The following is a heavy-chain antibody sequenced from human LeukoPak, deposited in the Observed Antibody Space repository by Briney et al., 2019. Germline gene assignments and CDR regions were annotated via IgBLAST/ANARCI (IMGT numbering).Heavy chain of an antibody. Sequence: PSETLSLTCAVSGYSISSGYYWGWIRQPPEKGLEWTGVIYHSGNTYFNPSLKSRVTISVDTSKNQFSLKLSSVTAADTAVYYCARLAGPYSTSRAKYYFDYWGQGTLVTVSS. J-gene: IGHJ4*02. V-gene: IGHV4-38-2*01. CDR1: GYSISSGYY. CDR3: ARLAGPYSTSRAKYYFDY. D-gene: IGHD6-13*01. CDR2: IYHSGNT.